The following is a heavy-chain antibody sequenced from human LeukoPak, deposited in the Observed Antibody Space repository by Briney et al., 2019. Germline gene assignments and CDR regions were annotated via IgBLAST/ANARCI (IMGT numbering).Heavy chain of an antibody. V-gene: IGHV5-51*01. CDR3: ARRWESMEFFDY. J-gene: IGHJ4*02. CDR1: GCGSTSYW. D-gene: IGHD1-26*01. Sequence: GAALQSSSYGSGCGSTSYWMGWVRQMPGIGLEWMGIIFSDDSDTRYSPSFQGQVTISADKSIKTAYLQWSSLKASDSASYLCARRWESMEFFDYWGQGSLVTVSS. CDR2: IFSDDSDT.